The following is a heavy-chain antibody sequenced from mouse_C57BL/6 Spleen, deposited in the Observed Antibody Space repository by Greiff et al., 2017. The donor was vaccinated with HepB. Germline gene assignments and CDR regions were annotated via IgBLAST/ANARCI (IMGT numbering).Heavy chain of an antibody. CDR2: IYPGDGDT. CDR3: ASWTGREENAMDY. CDR1: GYAFSSSW. V-gene: IGHV1-82*01. Sequence: QVHVKQSGPELVKPGASVKISCKASGYAFSSSWMNWVKQRPGKGLEWIGRIYPGDGDTNYNGKFKGKATLTADKSSSTAYMQLSSLTSEDSAVYFCASWTGREENAMDYWGQGTSVTVSS. D-gene: IGHD4-1*01. J-gene: IGHJ4*01.